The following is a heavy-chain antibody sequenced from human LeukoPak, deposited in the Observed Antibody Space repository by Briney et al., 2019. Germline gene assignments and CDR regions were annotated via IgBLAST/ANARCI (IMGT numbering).Heavy chain of an antibody. CDR3: ARLLIYCSSTSCHFDY. CDR2: IYYSGIT. J-gene: IGHJ4*02. V-gene: IGHV4-39*01. CDR1: GGSISSSNYY. Sequence: SVTLSLTCTVSGGSISSSNYYWGWIRQPPGKGLEWIVSIYYSGITYYNPSLKSRVTISVETSNNKFSLMLSSVTAADTAMYYCARLLIYCSSTSCHFDYWGQGTLVT. D-gene: IGHD2-2*01.